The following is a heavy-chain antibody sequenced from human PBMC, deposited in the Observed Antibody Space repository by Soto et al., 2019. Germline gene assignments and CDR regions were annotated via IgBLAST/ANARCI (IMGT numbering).Heavy chain of an antibody. CDR1: GYTFTSYA. CDR2: INAGNGNT. CDR3: ARGGIAAPLGY. Sequence: QVQLVQSGAEVKKPGASVKVSCKASGYTFTSYAMHWVRQAPGQRLEWMGWINAGNGNTKYSQKFQGRVTITRDTSASTAYMELSSLRSEDTAVYYCARGGIAAPLGYWGQGTLVTVSS. J-gene: IGHJ4*02. D-gene: IGHD6-13*01. V-gene: IGHV1-3*01.